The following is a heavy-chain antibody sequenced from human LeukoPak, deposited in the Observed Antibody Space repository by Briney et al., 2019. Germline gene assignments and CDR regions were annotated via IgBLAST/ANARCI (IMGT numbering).Heavy chain of an antibody. V-gene: IGHV1-18*01. CDR2: ISAYNGNT. CDR1: GYTFTSYG. CDR3: ARVGPVVVPAASDY. Sequence: ASAKVSCKASGYTFTSYGISWVRQAPGQGLEWMGWISAYNGNTNYAQKLQGRVTMTTDTSTSTAYMELRSLRSDDTAVYYCARVGPVVVPAASDYWGQGTLVTVSS. J-gene: IGHJ4*02. D-gene: IGHD2-2*01.